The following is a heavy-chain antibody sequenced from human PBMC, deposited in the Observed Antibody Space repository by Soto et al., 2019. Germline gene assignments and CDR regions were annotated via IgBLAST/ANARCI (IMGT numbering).Heavy chain of an antibody. J-gene: IGHJ5*02. CDR3: ARDPVGPAAIRTVGWFDP. Sequence: GGSLRLSCAASGFTFSSYWMSWVRQAPGKGLEWVANIKQDGSEKYYVDSVKGRFTISRDNAKNSLYRQMNSLRTEDTAVYYCARDPVGPAAIRTVGWFDPWGQGTLVTVSS. D-gene: IGHD2-2*01. CDR1: GFTFSSYW. CDR2: IKQDGSEK. V-gene: IGHV3-7*05.